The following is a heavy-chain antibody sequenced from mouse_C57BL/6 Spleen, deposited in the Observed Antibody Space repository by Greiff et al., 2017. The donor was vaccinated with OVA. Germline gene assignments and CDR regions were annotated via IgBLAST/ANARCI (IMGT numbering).Heavy chain of an antibody. CDR3: ARWGQSHYYAMDY. CDR1: GYTFTDYN. V-gene: IGHV1-18*01. CDR2: INPNNGGT. J-gene: IGHJ4*01. Sequence: EVQVVESGPELVKPGASVKIPCKASGYTFTDYNMDWVKQSHGKSLEWIGDINPNNGGTIYNQKFKGKATLTVDKSSSTAYMELRSLTSEDTAVYYCARWGQSHYYAMDYWGQGTSVTVSS.